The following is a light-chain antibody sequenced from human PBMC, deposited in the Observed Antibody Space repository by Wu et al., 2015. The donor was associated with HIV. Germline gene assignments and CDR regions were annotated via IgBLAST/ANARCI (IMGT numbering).Light chain of an antibody. CDR3: QQYHSSPLT. CDR1: QSIGSFS. Sequence: EIVLTQSPDTLSLSLGERATLSCRASQSIGSFSLAWYQQKPGQAPRLLIYVTSGRATGVPDRFSGSGSGTDFTLTISRLEPEDFALYYCQQYHSSPLTFGGGTKVEIK. J-gene: IGKJ4*01. V-gene: IGKV3-20*01. CDR2: VTS.